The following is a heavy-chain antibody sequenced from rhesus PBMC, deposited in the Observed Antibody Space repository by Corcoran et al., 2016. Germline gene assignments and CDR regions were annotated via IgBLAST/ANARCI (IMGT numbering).Heavy chain of an antibody. CDR2: ITDSGKN. V-gene: IGHV4-122*02. Sequence: QVHLQESGPGLVKPSETLSLTCAVSGDSITSGYYFWSWLRQPPGKALEWVGYITDSGKNSNNPSLESRVTIARETSKNQCYLKLNSVTAADTAVYYCARDPPTNEYSKVGLDYWGQGVLVTVSS. J-gene: IGHJ4*01. CDR1: GDSITSGYYF. D-gene: IGHD4-23*01. CDR3: ARDPPTNEYSKVGLDY.